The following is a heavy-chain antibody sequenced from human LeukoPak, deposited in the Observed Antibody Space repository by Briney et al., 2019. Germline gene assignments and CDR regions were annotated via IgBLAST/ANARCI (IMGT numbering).Heavy chain of an antibody. D-gene: IGHD3-10*01. V-gene: IGHV4-30-4*01. CDR1: GGSISSGDYY. J-gene: IGHJ5*02. CDR2: IYYSGST. CDR3: PRDRITMVRGSRGWFDP. Sequence: SETLSLTCTVSGGSISSGDYYWSWIRQPPGKGLEWIGYIYYSGSTYYNPSLKSRVTISVDTSKHQFSLTLSSVTAADTAVYYCPRDRITMVRGSRGWFDPWAQGTLVTVSS.